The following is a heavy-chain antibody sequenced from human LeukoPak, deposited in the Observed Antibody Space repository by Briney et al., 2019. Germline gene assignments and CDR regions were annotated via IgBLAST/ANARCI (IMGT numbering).Heavy chain of an antibody. CDR3: ARAPGYYDFWSGSRKGAFDI. Sequence: SETLSLTCTVSGGSISTYYWSWIRQPPGKGLEWIGYIYYSGSTNYNPSLKSRVTISVDTSKNQFSLKLSSVTAADTAVYYCARAPGYYDFWSGSRKGAFDIWGQGTMVTVSS. CDR2: IYYSGST. J-gene: IGHJ3*02. V-gene: IGHV4-59*01. CDR1: GGSISTYY. D-gene: IGHD3-3*01.